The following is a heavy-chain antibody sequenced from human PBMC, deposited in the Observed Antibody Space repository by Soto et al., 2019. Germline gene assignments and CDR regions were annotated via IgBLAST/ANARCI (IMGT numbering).Heavy chain of an antibody. CDR2: FDPENDET. Sequence: ASVKVSCKVSGYTLSEVAIHWVRQAPGEGLEWIGGFDPENDETSYAQNFQGRVTLTEDTSTDTAYLELSGLRSEDTAIYYCTIAAYCSGATCYSGYNWFHPWGQGXLVTVYS. CDR3: TIAAYCSGATCYSGYNWFHP. CDR1: GYTLSEVA. V-gene: IGHV1-24*01. D-gene: IGHD2-2*01. J-gene: IGHJ5*02.